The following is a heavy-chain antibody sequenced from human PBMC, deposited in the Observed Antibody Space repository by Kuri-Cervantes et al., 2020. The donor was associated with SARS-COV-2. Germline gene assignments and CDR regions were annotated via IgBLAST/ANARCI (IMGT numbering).Heavy chain of an antibody. Sequence: SGPTLVKPTQTLTLTCTFSGFSLITSGMRVRWIRQPPGKALEWLARIDWDDDKYYSTSLRTRLIISKDTSKNQVVLTMTNVDPVDTATYYCARVQATTVIADFWGQGTLVTVSS. D-gene: IGHD4-11*01. CDR2: IDWDDDK. V-gene: IGHV2-70*04. J-gene: IGHJ4*02. CDR1: GFSLITSGMR. CDR3: ARVQATTVIADF.